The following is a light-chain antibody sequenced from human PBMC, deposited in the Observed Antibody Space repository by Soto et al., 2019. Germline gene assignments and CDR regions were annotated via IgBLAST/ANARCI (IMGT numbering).Light chain of an antibody. Sequence: DIQMTQSPSSLSASIGDTVTITCRASQDISNYLAWYQQTPGKVPKLLIYTASTLQSGVPSRFSGSGSGTDFTLTISRLEPEDFAVYYCQQYENFPITFGQGTRLEIK. CDR1: QDISNY. V-gene: IGKV1-27*01. J-gene: IGKJ5*01. CDR2: TAS. CDR3: QQYENFPIT.